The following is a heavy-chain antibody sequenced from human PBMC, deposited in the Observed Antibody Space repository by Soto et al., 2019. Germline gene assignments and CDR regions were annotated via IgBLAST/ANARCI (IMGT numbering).Heavy chain of an antibody. V-gene: IGHV6-1*01. Sequence: QGQLQQSGPGLEKPSQTLSLTCAISGDSVSSDITSWNWIRQSPSRGLEWLGRTYYRSKWFHDYAASVKSRITINPDTSKNQFSLELNSMTPEDTAVYYCARGNALDVLGQGTVVIVSS. CDR3: ARGNALDV. J-gene: IGHJ3*01. CDR2: TYYRSKWFH. D-gene: IGHD3-10*01. CDR1: GDSVSSDITS.